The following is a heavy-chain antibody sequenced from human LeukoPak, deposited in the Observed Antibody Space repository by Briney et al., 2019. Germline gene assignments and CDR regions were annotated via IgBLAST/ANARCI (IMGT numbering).Heavy chain of an antibody. D-gene: IGHD1-26*01. V-gene: IGHV3-73*01. CDR3: TRDRGTYNWLDP. CDR2: IDRPAKSYAT. CDR1: GFTLSDSA. Sequence: PGGTLKLSCAASGFTLSDSAIHWVRQASGKGLESVGLIDRPAKSYATAYGASVGGRFTISRDDSKTTAYLQMDSLKTEDTALYYCTRDRGTYNWLDPWGQGTLVTVSS. J-gene: IGHJ5*02.